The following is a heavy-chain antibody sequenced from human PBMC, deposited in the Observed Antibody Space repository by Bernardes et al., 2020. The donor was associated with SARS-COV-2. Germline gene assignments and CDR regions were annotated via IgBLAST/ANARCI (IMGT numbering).Heavy chain of an antibody. Sequence: SETLSLTCTVSGGSISSYYWSWIRQPPGKGLEWIGYIYYSGSTNYNPSLKSRVTISVDTSKNQFSLKLSSVTAADTAVYYCARGYQLLYLGTRNWYFELWGRGTLVTVSS. V-gene: IGHV4-59*01. CDR1: GGSISSYY. CDR2: IYYSGST. CDR3: ARGYQLLYLGTRNWYFEL. J-gene: IGHJ2*01. D-gene: IGHD2-2*02.